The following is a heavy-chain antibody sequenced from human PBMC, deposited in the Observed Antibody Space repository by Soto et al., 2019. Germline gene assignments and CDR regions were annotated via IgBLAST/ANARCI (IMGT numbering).Heavy chain of an antibody. CDR1: GFTFSSYA. J-gene: IGHJ4*02. D-gene: IGHD3-10*02. CDR2: IDGSGGDT. V-gene: IGHV3-23*01. Sequence: EVQLLESGGGLVQPGGSLRLSCAASGFTFSSYAMAWVRQAPGTGLEWVSVIDGSGGDTSFADSVKGRFSISRDNSKNILNLHMTSLRAEDTAQYYVAKGMLVAAYVETPPFDLWGKGTRVTVSS. CDR3: AKGMLVAAYVETPPFDL.